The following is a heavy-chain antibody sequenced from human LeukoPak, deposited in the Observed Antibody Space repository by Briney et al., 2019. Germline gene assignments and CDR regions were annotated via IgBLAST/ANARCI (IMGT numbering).Heavy chain of an antibody. V-gene: IGHV3-74*01. D-gene: IGHD3-10*02. Sequence: GGSLRLSCAASGFTFNSYWMHWVRQAPGKGLVWVSRINSDGSSTSYADSVKGRFTISRDNAKNSLYLQMNSLRAEDTAVYYCAELGITMIGGVWGKGTTVTISS. J-gene: IGHJ6*04. CDR1: GFTFNSYW. CDR2: INSDGSST. CDR3: AELGITMIGGV.